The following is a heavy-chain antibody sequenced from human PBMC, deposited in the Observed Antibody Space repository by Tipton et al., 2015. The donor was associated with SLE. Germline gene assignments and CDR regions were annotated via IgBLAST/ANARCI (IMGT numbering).Heavy chain of an antibody. D-gene: IGHD6-6*01. CDR1: GGSISSSNYY. J-gene: IGHJ6*03. V-gene: IGHV4-31*03. CDR2: IYYSGST. Sequence: TLSLTCSVSGGSISSSNYYWSWVRQHPGKGLEWIGYIYYSGSTYYKPSLKNRVTISVDMSKNQFSLKLSSVTAADTAIYYCARSRYSSSSYYFYYMGVWGKGTTVTVSS. CDR3: ARSRYSSSSYYFYYMGV.